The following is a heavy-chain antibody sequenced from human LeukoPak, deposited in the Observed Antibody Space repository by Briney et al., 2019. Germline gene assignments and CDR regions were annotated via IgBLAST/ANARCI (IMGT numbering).Heavy chain of an antibody. CDR3: ARSSEGRYYYDSSGFSYYYYYMDV. J-gene: IGHJ6*03. Sequence: SETLSLTCTVSGGSISSYYWSWIRQPPGKGLEWIGYIYYSGSTNYNPSLKSRVTISVDTSKNQFSLKLSSVTDADTAVYYCARSSEGRYYYDSSGFSYYYYYMDVWGKGTTVTISS. CDR2: IYYSGST. V-gene: IGHV4-59*01. D-gene: IGHD3-22*01. CDR1: GGSISSYY.